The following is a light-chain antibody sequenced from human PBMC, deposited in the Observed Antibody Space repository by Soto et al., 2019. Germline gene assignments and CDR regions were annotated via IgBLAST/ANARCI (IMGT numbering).Light chain of an antibody. V-gene: IGKV3-11*01. Sequence: EIVLTQSPGTLSLSPGERATLSCRASQSISSTYLAWYQQKPGQAPRLLIYGASNRATGIPDRFSASGSGTDFTLTVSDVQPEDFALYYCHQRQSWPRTFGRGAKVDI. CDR3: HQRQSWPRT. CDR2: GAS. CDR1: QSISSTY. J-gene: IGKJ1*01.